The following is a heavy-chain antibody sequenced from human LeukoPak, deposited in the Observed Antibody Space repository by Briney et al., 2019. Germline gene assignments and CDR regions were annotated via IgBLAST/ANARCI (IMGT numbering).Heavy chain of an antibody. J-gene: IGHJ4*02. CDR2: IYTSGST. V-gene: IGHV4-61*02. D-gene: IGHD6-19*01. CDR3: ASEIAVAGFDY. Sequence: PSQTLSLTCTVSGGSISSGSYYWSWIRQPAGKGLEWIGRIYTSGSTNYNPSLKSRVTISVDTSKNQFSLKLSSVTAADTAVYYCASEIAVAGFDYWGQGTLVTVSS. CDR1: GGSISSGSYY.